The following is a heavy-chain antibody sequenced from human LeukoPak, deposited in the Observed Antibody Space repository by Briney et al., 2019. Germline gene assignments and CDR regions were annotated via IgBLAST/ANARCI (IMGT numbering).Heavy chain of an antibody. CDR2: VDRRCGRT. Sequence: GSVKVSCKASGYTFTSYYMHSVRQTPGQGLGWMGIVDRRCGRTSYAKKFQGRDTMTRDTPTSTVYMELSSLRSQDTAVYYCARGGYGWTQPTHYWGQGTLVTVSS. D-gene: IGHD3-16*01. V-gene: IGHV1-46*01. CDR3: ARGGYGWTQPTHY. CDR1: GYTFTSYY. J-gene: IGHJ4*02.